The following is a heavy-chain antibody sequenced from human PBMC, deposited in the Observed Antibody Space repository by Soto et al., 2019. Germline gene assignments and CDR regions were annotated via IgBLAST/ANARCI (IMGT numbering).Heavy chain of an antibody. J-gene: IGHJ4*02. Sequence: QLQLQESGSGLVKPSQTLSLTCAVSGGSISSGGYSWSWIRQPPGKGLEWIGYIYHSGSTYYNPSLKSRATTSVDRSKKQFSLKLSSGTAADTAVYYCARGYGGSKRGFDYWGQGTLVTVSS. CDR2: IYHSGST. D-gene: IGHD1-26*01. CDR1: GGSISSGGYS. V-gene: IGHV4-30-2*01. CDR3: ARGYGGSKRGFDY.